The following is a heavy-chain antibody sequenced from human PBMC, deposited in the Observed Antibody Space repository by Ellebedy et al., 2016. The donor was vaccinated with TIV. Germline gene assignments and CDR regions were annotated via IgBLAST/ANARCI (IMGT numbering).Heavy chain of an antibody. V-gene: IGHV1-69*06. J-gene: IGHJ6*02. CDR1: GGTFSSYA. CDR2: IIPIFGTA. Sequence: ASVKVSXXASGGTFSSYAISWVRQAPGQGLEWMGGIIPIFGTANSAQKFQGRVTITADKSTSTAYMELSSLRSEDTAVYYCAYGRSTVTLSYYYYGMDVWGQGTTVTVSS. D-gene: IGHD4-17*01. CDR3: AYGRSTVTLSYYYYGMDV.